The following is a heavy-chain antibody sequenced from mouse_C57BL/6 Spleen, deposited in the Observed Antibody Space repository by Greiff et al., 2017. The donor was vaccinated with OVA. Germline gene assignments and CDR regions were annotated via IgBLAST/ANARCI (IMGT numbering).Heavy chain of an antibody. Sequence: QVQLKESGPELVKPGASVKISCKASGYSFTSYYIHWVKQRPGQGLEWIGWIYPGSGNTKYNEKFKGKATLTADTSSSTAYMQLSSLTSEDSAVYYCAREWITTTYFDYWGQGTTLTVSS. CDR3: AREWITTTYFDY. D-gene: IGHD1-1*01. CDR1: GYSFTSYY. V-gene: IGHV1-66*01. CDR2: IYPGSGNT. J-gene: IGHJ2*01.